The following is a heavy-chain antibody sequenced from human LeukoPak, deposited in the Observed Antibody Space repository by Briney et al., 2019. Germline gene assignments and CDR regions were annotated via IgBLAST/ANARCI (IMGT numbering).Heavy chain of an antibody. D-gene: IGHD3-10*01. V-gene: IGHV6-1*01. CDR1: GDSVSSNSAA. CDR2: TYYRSKWYN. Sequence: SQTLSLTCAISGDSVSSNSAAWNWIRQSPSRGLEWLGRTYYRSKWYNDYAVSVKSRITINPDTSKNQFSLQLNSVTPEDTAVYYCARVPLLWFGETNLYYYYGMDVWGQGTTVTVSS. CDR3: ARVPLLWFGETNLYYYYGMDV. J-gene: IGHJ6*02.